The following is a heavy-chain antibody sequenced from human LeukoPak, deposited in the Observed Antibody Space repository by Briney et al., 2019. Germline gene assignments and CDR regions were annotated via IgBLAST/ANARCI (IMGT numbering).Heavy chain of an antibody. CDR1: GGSFSGYY. CDR2: INHSGST. CDR3: ARPREYSSSFYYMDV. D-gene: IGHD6-13*01. J-gene: IGHJ6*03. Sequence: PSETLSLTCAVYGGSFSGYYWSWIRQPPGKGLEWIGEINHSGSTNYNPSLKSRVTISVDTSKNQFSLKLSSVTAADTAVYYCARPREYSSSFYYMDVWGKGTTVTVSS. V-gene: IGHV4-34*01.